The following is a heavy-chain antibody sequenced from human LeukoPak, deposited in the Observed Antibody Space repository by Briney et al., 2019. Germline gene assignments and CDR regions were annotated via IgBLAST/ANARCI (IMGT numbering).Heavy chain of an antibody. V-gene: IGHV3-64*01. CDR1: GFTFSSYA. J-gene: IGHJ6*03. CDR2: ISDNGGST. CDR3: AKDSAPPYYYYMDV. Sequence: GGSLRLSCAASGFTFSSYAMHWVRQAPGKGLEYVSAISDNGGSTFYANSVKGRFTISRDNSKNTLYLQMGSLSAEDMAVYYCAKDSAPPYYYYMDVWGKGTTVTISS.